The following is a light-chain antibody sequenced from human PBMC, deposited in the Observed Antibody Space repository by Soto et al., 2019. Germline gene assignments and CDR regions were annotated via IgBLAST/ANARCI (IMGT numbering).Light chain of an antibody. CDR3: CAYAGNNNPVI. Sequence: QSALTQPPSASGSPGQSVTISCTGTSSDVGGHNFVSWSQQHPGKAPKFLIYEVTKRPSGVPDRFSGSKSGITASLTVSGLQADDEAYHYCCAYAGNNNPVIFGGGTKLTVL. J-gene: IGLJ2*01. V-gene: IGLV2-8*01. CDR1: SSDVGGHNF. CDR2: EVT.